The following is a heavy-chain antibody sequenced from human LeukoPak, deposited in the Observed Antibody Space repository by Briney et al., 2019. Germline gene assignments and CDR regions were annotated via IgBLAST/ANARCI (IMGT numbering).Heavy chain of an antibody. J-gene: IGHJ4*02. D-gene: IGHD5-18*01. CDR2: ISYDGSNK. Sequence: GGSLRLSCAASGFTFSNCAMHWVRQAPGKGLEWLAVISYDGSNKYYADSVKGRFTISRDNSKNTLYLQMNSLRAEDTAVYYCASRLPDTAMVHWGQGTLVTVSS. CDR3: ASRLPDTAMVH. V-gene: IGHV3-30-3*01. CDR1: GFTFSNCA.